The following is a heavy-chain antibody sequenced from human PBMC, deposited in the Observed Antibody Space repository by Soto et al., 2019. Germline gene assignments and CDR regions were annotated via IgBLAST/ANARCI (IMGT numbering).Heavy chain of an antibody. D-gene: IGHD2-8*01. J-gene: IGHJ4*02. CDR3: ARDIRYCTNGVCYTGGRFDY. CDR1: GGTFSSYA. Sequence: GASVKVSCKASGGTFSSYAIGWVRQAPGQGLEWMGGIIPIFGTANYAQKFQGRVTITADKSTSTAYMELSSLRSEDTAVYYCARDIRYCTNGVCYTGGRFDYWGQGTLVTVSS. V-gene: IGHV1-69*06. CDR2: IIPIFGTA.